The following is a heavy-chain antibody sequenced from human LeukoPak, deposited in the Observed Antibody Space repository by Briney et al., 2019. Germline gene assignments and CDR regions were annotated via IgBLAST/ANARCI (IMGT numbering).Heavy chain of an antibody. Sequence: ASVKVSCKASGFTFTSSAVQWVRQARGQRLEWIGWIVVGSGNTNYAQKFQERVTITRDMSTSTAYMELSSLRSEDTAVYYCARVFSGNYFFFDYWGQGTLVTVSS. CDR3: ARVFSGNYFFFDY. CDR1: GFTFTSSA. CDR2: IVVGSGNT. D-gene: IGHD1-26*01. V-gene: IGHV1-58*01. J-gene: IGHJ4*02.